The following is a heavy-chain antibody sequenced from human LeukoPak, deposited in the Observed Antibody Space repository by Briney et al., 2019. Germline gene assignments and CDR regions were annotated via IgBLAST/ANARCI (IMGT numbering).Heavy chain of an antibody. CDR1: GYSITSYW. V-gene: IGHV5-51*01. J-gene: IGHJ3*02. CDR2: IYPGDSDT. CDR3: ATGYGSGRGAFDI. D-gene: IGHD6-19*01. Sequence: GESLKISCKSSGYSITSYWIGWVRQIPGKGLEYLGIIYPGDSDTRYSPSFQGQLTISADKSISTAYLQWSSLQASDTAMYYCATGYGSGRGAFDIWGQGTMVTVSS.